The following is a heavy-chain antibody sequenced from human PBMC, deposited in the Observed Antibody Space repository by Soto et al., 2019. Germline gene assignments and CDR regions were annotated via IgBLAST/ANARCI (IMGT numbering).Heavy chain of an antibody. J-gene: IGHJ4*02. D-gene: IGHD2-15*01. CDR1: GFSLSTSGVG. Sequence: QITLKESGPTLVKPTQPLTLTCTFSGFSLSTSGVGVGWIRQPPGKALEGLALIYWDDDKRYSPSLKSRLTITKDTSKHQVVLTMTNMDPVDTATYYCALDAYCSGGSCYGFDYWGQGTLVTVSS. CDR3: ALDAYCSGGSCYGFDY. V-gene: IGHV2-5*02. CDR2: IYWDDDK.